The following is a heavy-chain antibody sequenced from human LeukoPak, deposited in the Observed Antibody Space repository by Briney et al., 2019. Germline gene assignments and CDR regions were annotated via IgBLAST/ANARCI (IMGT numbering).Heavy chain of an antibody. CDR3: ARIAAAGTPAWVYFDY. V-gene: IGHV3-21*01. Sequence: GSLRLSCAASGFTFSSYSMNWVRQAPGKGLEWVSSISSSSSYIYYADSVKGRFTISRDNAKNSLYLQMNSLRAEDTAVYYCARIAAAGTPAWVYFDYWGQGTLVTVSS. J-gene: IGHJ4*02. D-gene: IGHD6-13*01. CDR1: GFTFSSYS. CDR2: ISSSSSYI.